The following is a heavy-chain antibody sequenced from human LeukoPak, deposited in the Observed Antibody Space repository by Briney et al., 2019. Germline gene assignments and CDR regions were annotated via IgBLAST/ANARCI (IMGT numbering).Heavy chain of an antibody. J-gene: IGHJ4*02. D-gene: IGHD3-22*01. CDR1: GFTFSDYY. CDR3: ARVASITMICDF. Sequence: GGSLRLSCVASGFTFSDYYMSWIRQAPGKGLEWVSYISTSGRYTNYTDSVRGRFTISRDNAKNSLFLQMNSLRAEDTAVYYCARVASITMICDFWGQGTLVTVSS. CDR2: ISTSGRYT. V-gene: IGHV3-11*06.